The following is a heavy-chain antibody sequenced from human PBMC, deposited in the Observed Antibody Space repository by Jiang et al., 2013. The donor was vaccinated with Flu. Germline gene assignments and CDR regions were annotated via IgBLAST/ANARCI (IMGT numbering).Heavy chain of an antibody. J-gene: IGHJ4*02. CDR2: IFYSGST. CDR3: ARLKGYHWNY. CDR1: GDSISSSSYY. V-gene: IGHV4-39*01. D-gene: IGHD5-12*01. Sequence: PGLVKPSETLSLTCTVSGDSISSSSYYWGWIRQPPGKGLEWIGSIFYSGSTYYSPSLKSRVTISVDTSKNRFSLNLNSVTAADTAVFYCARLKGYHWNYWGQGTLVTVSS.